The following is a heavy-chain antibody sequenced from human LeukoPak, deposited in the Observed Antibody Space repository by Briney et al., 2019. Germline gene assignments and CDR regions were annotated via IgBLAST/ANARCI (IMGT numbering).Heavy chain of an antibody. V-gene: IGHV4-39*01. CDR1: GGSISSSSYY. D-gene: IGHD1-26*01. Sequence: SETLSLTCTVSGGSISSSSYYWGWIRQPPGKGLEWIGSIYYSGSTYYNPSLKSRVTISVDTSKNQFSLKLSSVTAADTAVYYCAALKSYGDYWGQGTLVTVSS. J-gene: IGHJ4*02. CDR2: IYYSGST. CDR3: AALKSYGDY.